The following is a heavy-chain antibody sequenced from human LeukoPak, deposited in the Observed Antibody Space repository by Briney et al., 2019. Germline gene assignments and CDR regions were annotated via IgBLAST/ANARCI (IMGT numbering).Heavy chain of an antibody. J-gene: IGHJ3*02. CDR1: GFTFSSYW. CDR3: ARDLAGPPQEAFDI. CDR2: VKQDGSDK. Sequence: PGGSLRPSCAASGFTFSSYWMSWVRQAPGKGLEWVASVKQDGSDKYSVDSVKGRFTISRDNAKNSLYLQMNSLRAEDTAVYYCARDLAGPPQEAFDIWGQGTMVTVSS. V-gene: IGHV3-7*01.